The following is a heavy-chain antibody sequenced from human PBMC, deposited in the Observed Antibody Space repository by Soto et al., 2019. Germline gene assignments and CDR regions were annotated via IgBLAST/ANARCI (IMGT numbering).Heavy chain of an antibody. CDR3: GKGCLGGGYCYFLAN. D-gene: IGHD2-21*02. Sequence: QVQLVESGGDVVQPGRSLRLSCAASGFTFNNYGMHWVRQAPGKGLEWVAIISNDGTKENYADSVEGRFTISRDNSKNTLHLQMNSLTPEDTAVYFCGKGCLGGGYCYFLANWGQGTLVTVSS. CDR1: GFTFNNYG. J-gene: IGHJ4*02. V-gene: IGHV3-30*18. CDR2: ISNDGTKE.